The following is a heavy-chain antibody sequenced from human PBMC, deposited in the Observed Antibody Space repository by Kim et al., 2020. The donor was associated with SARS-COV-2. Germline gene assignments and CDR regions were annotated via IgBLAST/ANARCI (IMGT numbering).Heavy chain of an antibody. CDR1: GFTFSNAW. CDR2: IKSKTDGGTT. J-gene: IGHJ4*02. D-gene: IGHD3-10*01. Sequence: GGSLRLSCAASGFTFSNAWMSWVRQAPGKGLEWVGRIKSKTDGGTTDYAATVKGRFTISRDDSKNTLYLQMNSLKTEDTAVYYCTTGTMVRGVKDYWGQGTLVTVSS. CDR3: TTGTMVRGVKDY. V-gene: IGHV3-15*01.